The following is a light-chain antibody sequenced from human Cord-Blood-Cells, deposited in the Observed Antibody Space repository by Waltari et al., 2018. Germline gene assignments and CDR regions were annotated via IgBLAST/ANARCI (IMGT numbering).Light chain of an antibody. V-gene: IGLV2-8*01. Sequence: QSALNQPPSASGSPGQSVPISCTGTRSDVGCYHYVAWYQQHPGTALKLMIYEVSKRPSGVPDRFSGSKSGNTASLTVSGLQAEDEADYYCSSYAGSNNWVFGGGTKLTVL. J-gene: IGLJ3*02. CDR2: EVS. CDR1: RSDVGCYHY. CDR3: SSYAGSNNWV.